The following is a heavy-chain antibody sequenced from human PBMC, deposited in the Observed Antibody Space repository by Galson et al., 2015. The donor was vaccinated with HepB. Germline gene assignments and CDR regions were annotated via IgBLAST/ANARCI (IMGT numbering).Heavy chain of an antibody. D-gene: IGHD6-13*01. Sequence: QSGAEVKKPGESLKISCKGSGYSFSNNYIGWVRQMPGRGLEWMGIIYPGDSDTRYSPSFQGQVIISADKSISTAYLQWRSLKASDTAMYYCARLGDIAAAFDYWGQGTLVTVSS. CDR2: IYPGDSDT. CDR3: ARLGDIAAAFDY. J-gene: IGHJ4*02. CDR1: GYSFSNNY. V-gene: IGHV5-51*01.